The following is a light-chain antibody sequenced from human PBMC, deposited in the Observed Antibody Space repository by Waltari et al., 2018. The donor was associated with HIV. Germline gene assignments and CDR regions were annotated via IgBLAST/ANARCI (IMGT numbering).Light chain of an antibody. CDR2: EVS. CDR1: RSDVGSYNL. V-gene: IGLV2-23*02. CDR3: CSYGGSTTHV. J-gene: IGLJ1*01. Sequence: QSALTQPASVSGSPGQSITISFTGTRSDVGSYNLVSWYQKNPGKAPKLMISEVSKRPPGVSNRFSGSKSGNTASLTISGLQAEDEADYSCCSYGGSTTHVFGTGTKVTVL.